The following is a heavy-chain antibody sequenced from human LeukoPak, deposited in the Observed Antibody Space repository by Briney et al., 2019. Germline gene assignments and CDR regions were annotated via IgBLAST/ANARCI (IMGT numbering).Heavy chain of an antibody. Sequence: GRSLRLSCAASGFTFSSFGMHWVRQAPGKGLEWVTVTSYDGNEKYYADSVKGRFTISRDNSKNTVYLQMNSLRAEDTAVYYCATGGTRAATGRMGFWGQGTLVTDSS. D-gene: IGHD6-25*01. V-gene: IGHV3-30*03. J-gene: IGHJ4*02. CDR1: GFTFSSFG. CDR2: TSYDGNEK. CDR3: ATGGTRAATGRMGF.